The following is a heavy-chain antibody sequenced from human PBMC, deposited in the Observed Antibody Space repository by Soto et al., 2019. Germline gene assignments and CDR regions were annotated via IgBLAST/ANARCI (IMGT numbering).Heavy chain of an antibody. Sequence: ASVKVSCNASGYTFTSYSMHWVRQAPGQRLEWMGWINVGNGNTKYSQNFQGRVTINQDTSASTAYMELSSLTSEDTAVYYCAREKWGSGSRWLDPWGQGTLVTVSS. J-gene: IGHJ5*02. CDR1: GYTFTSYS. CDR3: AREKWGSGSRWLDP. CDR2: INVGNGNT. V-gene: IGHV1-3*01. D-gene: IGHD6-19*01.